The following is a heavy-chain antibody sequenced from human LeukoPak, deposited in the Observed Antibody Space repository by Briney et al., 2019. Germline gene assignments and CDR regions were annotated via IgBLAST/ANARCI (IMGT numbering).Heavy chain of an antibody. D-gene: IGHD2-2*01. Sequence: ASVKVSCKASGYTLTGYYMHWVRQAPGQELEWMGIINPSGGSTSYAQKFQGRVTMTRDTSTSTVYMELSSLRSEDTAVYYCARERYCSSTSCYGVFDYWGQGTLVTVSS. CDR1: GYTLTGYY. CDR2: INPSGGST. J-gene: IGHJ4*02. V-gene: IGHV1-46*01. CDR3: ARERYCSSTSCYGVFDY.